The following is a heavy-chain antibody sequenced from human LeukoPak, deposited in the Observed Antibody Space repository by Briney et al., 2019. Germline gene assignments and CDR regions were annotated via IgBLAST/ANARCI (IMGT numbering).Heavy chain of an antibody. D-gene: IGHD3-22*01. CDR1: GFTFSSYA. CDR3: ARGSLDSSGYCDY. V-gene: IGHV3-30*04. Sequence: PGGFLRLSSAASGFTFSSYAMHWVRQAPGKGLEWVAVISYDGSNKYYADSVKGRFTISRDNSKNTLYLQMNSLRAEDTAVYYCARGSLDSSGYCDYWGQGTLVTVSS. J-gene: IGHJ4*02. CDR2: ISYDGSNK.